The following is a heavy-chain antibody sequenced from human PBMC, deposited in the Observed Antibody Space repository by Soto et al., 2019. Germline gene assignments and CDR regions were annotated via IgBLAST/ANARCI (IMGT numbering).Heavy chain of an antibody. J-gene: IGHJ4*02. V-gene: IGHV4-30-4*01. CDR1: GGSISSGGYY. D-gene: IGHD3-3*01. CDR3: ARAGFGVFWSGYSEFDY. Sequence: SETLSLTCAVSGGSISSGGYYWSWIRQPPGKGLEWIGYIYYSGSTYYNPSLKSRVTISVDTSKNQFSLKLSSVTAADTAVYYCARAGFGVFWSGYSEFDYWGQGTLVTVSS. CDR2: IYYSGST.